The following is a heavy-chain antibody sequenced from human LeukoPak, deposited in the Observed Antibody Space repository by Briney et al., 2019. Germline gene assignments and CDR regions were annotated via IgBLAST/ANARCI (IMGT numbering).Heavy chain of an antibody. Sequence: PEGSLRLSCAASGLTVSSNYMSWFCQTTGKGLEWVSIIYSYGSAFYADSVKGRFTISRDNSKNTLYLQINSLRAGDTAIYYCAKWEYYDSSGYGDYWGQGTLVTVSS. D-gene: IGHD3-22*01. CDR2: IYSYGSA. J-gene: IGHJ4*02. V-gene: IGHV3-53*01. CDR3: AKWEYYDSSGYGDY. CDR1: GLTVSSNY.